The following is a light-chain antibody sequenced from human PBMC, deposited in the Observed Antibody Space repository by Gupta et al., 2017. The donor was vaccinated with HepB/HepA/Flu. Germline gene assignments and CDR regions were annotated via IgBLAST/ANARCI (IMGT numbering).Light chain of an antibody. CDR2: DNT. J-gene: IGLJ2*01. CDR1: TPNIGRNY. CDR3: ATWDSSLSAVV. Sequence: QSVLTQPPSVSAAPGQRVTISCSGSTPNIGRNYMSWYQHLPGTAPKLLIYDNTKRPSGIPDRFSGSKSDTSATLDITGLQTGDEAHYHCATWDSSLSAVVFGGGTKLTVL. V-gene: IGLV1-51*01.